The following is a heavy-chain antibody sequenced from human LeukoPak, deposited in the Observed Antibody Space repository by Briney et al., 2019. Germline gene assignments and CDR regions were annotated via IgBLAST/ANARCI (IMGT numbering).Heavy chain of an antibody. D-gene: IGHD6-19*01. J-gene: IGHJ1*01. CDR2: IIPIFGTA. CDR1: GGTFSNYA. V-gene: IGHV1-69*13. Sequence: ASVKVSCKASGGTFSNYAISWVRQAPGQGLEWMGAIIPIFGTANYAQKFQGRVTITADESTSTAYMELSSLRSEDTAVYYCARILSSSWYEYFHYWGQGTLVTVSS. CDR3: ARILSSSWYEYFHY.